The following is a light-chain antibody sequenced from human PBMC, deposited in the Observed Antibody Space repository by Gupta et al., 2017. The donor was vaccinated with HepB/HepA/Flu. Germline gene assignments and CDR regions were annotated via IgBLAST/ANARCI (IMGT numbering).Light chain of an antibody. Sequence: DIQMTQSPSSLSASVGDRVTITCRASQSISSYLHWYQQKPGKAPKLLIYAASSLQSGVPSRFSGSGSGTDFTLTISRLQPEDFATYYCQQSYSTPITFGGGTKVEIK. CDR2: AAS. CDR1: QSISSY. V-gene: IGKV1-39*01. J-gene: IGKJ4*01. CDR3: QQSYSTPIT.